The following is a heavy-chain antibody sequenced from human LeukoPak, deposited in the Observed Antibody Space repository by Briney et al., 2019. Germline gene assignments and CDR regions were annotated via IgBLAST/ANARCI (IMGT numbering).Heavy chain of an antibody. Sequence: SETLSLTCAVYGGSFSGYYWSWIRQPPGKGLEWIGEINHSGSTNYNPSLKSRVTISVDTSKNQFSLKLSSVTAADTAVCYCRSGWYREDHWGQGTLVTVSS. J-gene: IGHJ4*02. V-gene: IGHV4-34*01. D-gene: IGHD6-19*01. CDR2: INHSGST. CDR3: RSGWYREDH. CDR1: GGSFSGYY.